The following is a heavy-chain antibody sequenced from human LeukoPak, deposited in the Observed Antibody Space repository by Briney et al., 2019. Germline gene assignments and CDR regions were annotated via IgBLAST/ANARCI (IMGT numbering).Heavy chain of an antibody. CDR1: GYTLTELS. D-gene: IGHD2-21*02. CDR3: ATLATEYCGGDCYSGWFDP. J-gene: IGHJ5*02. CDR2: FDPEDGET. V-gene: IGHV1-24*01. Sequence: ASVKVSCKVSGYTLTELSMRWVRQAPGKGLEWMGGFDPEDGETIYAQKFQGRVTMTEDTSTDTAYMELSSLRSEDTAVYYCATLATEYCGGDCYSGWFDPWGQGTLVTVSS.